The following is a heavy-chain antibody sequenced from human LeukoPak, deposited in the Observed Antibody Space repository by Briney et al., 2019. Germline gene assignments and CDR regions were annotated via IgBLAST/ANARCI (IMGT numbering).Heavy chain of an antibody. CDR1: GFSFSDSA. V-gene: IGHV3-7*01. CDR2: IKGDDSAR. J-gene: IGHJ4*02. D-gene: IGHD1-26*01. Sequence: GGSLRLSCAASGFSFSDSAMRWVRQAPGKGLEWVANIKGDDSARHQADSVKGRFTISRDNAQNSVYLQMSSLRGEDTAIYYCARDVVGSLDYWGQGTLVTVSS. CDR3: ARDVVGSLDY.